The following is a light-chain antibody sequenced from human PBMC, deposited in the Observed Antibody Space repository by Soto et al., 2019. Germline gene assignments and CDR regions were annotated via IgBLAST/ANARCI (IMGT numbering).Light chain of an antibody. Sequence: QSVLTQPPSVSAAPGQTVTISCSGSSSNIGSHFVSWYQQLPGTAPKLLIYDSNKRPSGIPDRFSGSRSATSATLGITGLQTGDEADYYCGTWDSSLSAGVFGGGTKPPS. J-gene: IGLJ3*02. CDR3: GTWDSSLSAGV. CDR2: DSN. V-gene: IGLV1-51*01. CDR1: SSNIGSHF.